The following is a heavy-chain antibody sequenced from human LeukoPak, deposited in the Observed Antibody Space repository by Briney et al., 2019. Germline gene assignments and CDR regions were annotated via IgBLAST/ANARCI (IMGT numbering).Heavy chain of an antibody. D-gene: IGHD3-22*01. V-gene: IGHV3-11*01. Sequence: GGSLRLSCAASGFDFSDYYMSWIRQAPGKGLEFISYISSGGIRTYYVDSVRGRFTISRDNAKNSLYLQMNNLRAEDTAMYYCARLKGYFDTTGYRFDYWAQGTLVTVSS. CDR2: ISSGGIRT. J-gene: IGHJ4*02. CDR1: GFDFSDYY. CDR3: ARLKGYFDTTGYRFDY.